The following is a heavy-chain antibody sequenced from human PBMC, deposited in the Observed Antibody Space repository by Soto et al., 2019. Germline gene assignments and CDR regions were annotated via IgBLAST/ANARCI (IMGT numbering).Heavy chain of an antibody. CDR1: GDSVSGDSAA. V-gene: IGHV6-1*01. CDR2: TYYRSRWYN. J-gene: IGHJ6*03. CDR3: AGTTSHHWLYMDV. D-gene: IGHD1-1*01. Sequence: QVQLQESGPGLVKPSQTLSVSCAISGDSVSGDSAAWNWVRLSPSRGLEWLARTYYRSRWYNDYAVSVRSRITVNADTSKSQFSLQLTSVTPEDTAIYFCAGTTSHHWLYMDVWGRGTTVTVSS.